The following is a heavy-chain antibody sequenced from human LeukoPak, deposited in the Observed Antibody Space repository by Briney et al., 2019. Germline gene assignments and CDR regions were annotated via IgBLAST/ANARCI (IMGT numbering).Heavy chain of an antibody. Sequence: ASVKVSCKASGYTFTGYYMHWVRRAPGQGLEWIGWINPNSGGTNYAQKFQGRVTMTRDTSISTAYMELSRLRSDDTAVYYCARETTNYYGSGSYIYWGQGTLVTVSS. J-gene: IGHJ4*02. CDR2: INPNSGGT. D-gene: IGHD3-10*01. V-gene: IGHV1-2*02. CDR1: GYTFTGYY. CDR3: ARETTNYYGSGSYIY.